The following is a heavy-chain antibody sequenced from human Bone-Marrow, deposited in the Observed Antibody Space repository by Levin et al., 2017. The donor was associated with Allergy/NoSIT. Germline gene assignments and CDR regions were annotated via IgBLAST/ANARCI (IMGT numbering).Heavy chain of an antibody. J-gene: IGHJ3*02. CDR2: ISDNGGTT. CDR3: AKEYRSGWYAFDI. D-gene: IGHD6-19*01. V-gene: IGHV3-64*05. Sequence: GGSLRLSCSASGLTFSGYAMYWVRQAPGKGLEFVSAISDNGGTTYYADSVKGRFTISRDNSKNTVYVQMSSLRDEDTAVYYCAKEYRSGWYAFDIWGQGTMVTVSS. CDR1: GLTFSGYA.